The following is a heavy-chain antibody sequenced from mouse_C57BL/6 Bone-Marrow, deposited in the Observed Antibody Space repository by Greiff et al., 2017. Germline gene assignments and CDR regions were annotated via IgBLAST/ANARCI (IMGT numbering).Heavy chain of an antibody. CDR1: GISITTGNYR. J-gene: IGHJ1*03. V-gene: IGHV3-5*01. Sequence: DVKLVESGPGLVKPSQTVFLTCTVTGISITTGNYRWSWIRQFPGNKLEWIGYIYYSGTITYNPSLTSRTTITRDTPKNQFFLEMNSLTAEDTATYYCARYYGSSYGDWYFDVWGTGTTVTVSS. CDR3: ARYYGSSYGDWYFDV. CDR2: IYYSGTI. D-gene: IGHD1-1*01.